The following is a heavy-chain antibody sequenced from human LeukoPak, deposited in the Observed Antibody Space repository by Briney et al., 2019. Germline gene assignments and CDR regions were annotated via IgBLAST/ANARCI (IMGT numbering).Heavy chain of an antibody. CDR3: AKDNIPWVVAHFTFDY. J-gene: IGHJ4*02. CDR1: GFTFSNYE. CDR2: ISGSGGAT. Sequence: GGSLRLSCVVSGFTFSNYEMNWVRQAPGKGLEWVSAISGSGGATYYANSVKGRFTISRDNSKNTLYLQMNSLRAEDTAVYYCAKDNIPWVVAHFTFDYWGQGTLVTVSS. V-gene: IGHV3-23*01. D-gene: IGHD2-2*01.